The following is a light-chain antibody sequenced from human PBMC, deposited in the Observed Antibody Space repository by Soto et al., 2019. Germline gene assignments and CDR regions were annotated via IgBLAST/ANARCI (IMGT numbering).Light chain of an antibody. Sequence: EIVLTQSPATLSLSPGEGATVSCRASQSVSSHLAWYQQKRGQAPRLLIYDASSRASGIPARFSGRGSGTDFTLTISRLEPDDFAVYYCQQHGTSPITFGQGTRLEIK. J-gene: IGKJ5*01. CDR3: QQHGTSPIT. V-gene: IGKV3-11*01. CDR1: QSVSSH. CDR2: DAS.